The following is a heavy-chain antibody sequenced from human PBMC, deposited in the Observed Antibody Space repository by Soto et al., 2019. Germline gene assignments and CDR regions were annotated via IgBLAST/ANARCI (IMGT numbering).Heavy chain of an antibody. Sequence: SETLSLTCTVSGGSISSYYWSWIRQPPGKGLEWIGYIYYSGSTNYNPSLKSRVTISVDTSKNQFSLKLSSVTAADTAVYYCARLSLDYTRTIFDYWGQGTLVTVS. CDR1: GGSISSYY. CDR2: IYYSGST. D-gene: IGHD4-4*01. J-gene: IGHJ4*02. CDR3: ARLSLDYTRTIFDY. V-gene: IGHV4-59*08.